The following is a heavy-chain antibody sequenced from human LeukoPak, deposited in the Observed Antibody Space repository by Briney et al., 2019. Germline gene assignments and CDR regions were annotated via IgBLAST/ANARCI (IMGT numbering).Heavy chain of an antibody. D-gene: IGHD3-9*01. CDR3: ARGYYDILTGYYRALDY. CDR2: IIPIFGIA. V-gene: IGHV1-69*04. Sequence: SVKVSCKASGGTFGSYAISWVRQAPGQGLEWMGRIIPIFGIANYAQKFQGRVTITADKSTSTAYMELSSLRSEDTAVYYCARGYYDILTGYYRALDYWGQGTLVTVSS. CDR1: GGTFGSYA. J-gene: IGHJ4*02.